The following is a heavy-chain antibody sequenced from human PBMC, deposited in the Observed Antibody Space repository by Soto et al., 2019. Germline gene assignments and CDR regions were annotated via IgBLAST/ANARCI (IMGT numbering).Heavy chain of an antibody. CDR3: ARVGAMGAFDI. CDR1: GFTFSSYA. CDR2: ISGSGGST. D-gene: IGHD1-26*01. Sequence: GGSLRLSCAASGFTFSSYAMSWVRQAPGKGLEWVSAISGSGGSTEYAASVKGRFTISRDDSKNSLYLQMNSLKTEDTAVYYCARVGAMGAFDIWGQGTMVTVSS. J-gene: IGHJ3*02. V-gene: IGHV3-23*01.